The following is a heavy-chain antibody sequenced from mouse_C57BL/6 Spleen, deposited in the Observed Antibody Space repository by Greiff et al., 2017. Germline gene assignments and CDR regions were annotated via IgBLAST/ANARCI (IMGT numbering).Heavy chain of an antibody. Sequence: QVQLQQPGAELVKPGASVTLSCKASGYTFTSYWMHWVKQRPGQGLEWIGMIHPNSGSTNYNEKFKSKATLTVDKSSSTAYMQLSSLTSEDSAVYYCAKGYGSREAMDYWGQGTSVTVSS. CDR2: IHPNSGST. V-gene: IGHV1-64*01. CDR1: GYTFTSYW. D-gene: IGHD1-1*01. J-gene: IGHJ4*01. CDR3: AKGYGSREAMDY.